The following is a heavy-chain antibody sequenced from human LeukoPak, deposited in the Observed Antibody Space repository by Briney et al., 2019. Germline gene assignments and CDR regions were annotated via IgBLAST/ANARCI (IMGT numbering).Heavy chain of an antibody. D-gene: IGHD2-21*02. J-gene: IGHJ5*02. CDR3: ARLLAGSVTSPSDP. CDR2: INHSGST. CDR1: GGSFSGYY. V-gene: IGHV4-34*01. Sequence: PSETLSLTCAVYGGSFSGYYWSWIRQPPGKGLEWIGEINHSGSTNYKPSLKSRVTISVDTSKNQFYLKLSSVTAADTAVYYCARLLAGSVTSPSDPWGQGTLVTVSS.